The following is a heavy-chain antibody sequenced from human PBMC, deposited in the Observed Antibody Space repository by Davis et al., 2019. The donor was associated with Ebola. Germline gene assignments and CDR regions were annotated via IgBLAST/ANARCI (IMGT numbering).Heavy chain of an antibody. CDR3: ARAVPATQNLDY. Sequence: ASVKVSCKASGYTFTAYFMHWVRRAPGQGLEWMGWINPNTGGTNSAQKFQGRVTMTRVTSMTTAYLELNSLRSDDTAVYYCARAVPATQNLDYWGQGTLVTVSS. CDR2: INPNTGGT. CDR1: GYTFTAYF. V-gene: IGHV1-2*02. D-gene: IGHD2-15*01. J-gene: IGHJ4*02.